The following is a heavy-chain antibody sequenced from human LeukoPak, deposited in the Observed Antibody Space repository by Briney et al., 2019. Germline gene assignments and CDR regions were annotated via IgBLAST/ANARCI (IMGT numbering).Heavy chain of an antibody. V-gene: IGHV4-4*02. CDR3: AGERGEEYSSGWYKRNYFDN. J-gene: IGHJ4*02. CDR2: IYHSGST. CDR1: GGSISSSNW. D-gene: IGHD6-19*01. Sequence: PSETLSLTCAVSGGSISSSNWWSWVRQPPGKGLGWIGEIYHSGSTNYNPSLKSRVTISADMSKTQFSLKLTSVTGADTAVYYCAGERGEEYSSGWYKRNYFDNWGQGIRVTVSS.